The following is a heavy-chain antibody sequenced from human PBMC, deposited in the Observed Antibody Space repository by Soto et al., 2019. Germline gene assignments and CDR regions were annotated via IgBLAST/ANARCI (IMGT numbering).Heavy chain of an antibody. CDR2: IYHSGST. D-gene: IGHD3-22*01. Sequence: QLQLQESGSGLVKPSQTLSLTCAVSGGSISSGGYSWSWIRQPPGKGLEWIGYIYHSGSTYYNPTRKSRVTISVDRSKIQCSLKLSSVTAADTAVYYCARGRRARARYYYDSSGYSDAFDIWGQGTMVTVSS. V-gene: IGHV4-30-2*01. CDR1: GGSISSGGYS. CDR3: ARGRRARARYYYDSSGYSDAFDI. J-gene: IGHJ3*02.